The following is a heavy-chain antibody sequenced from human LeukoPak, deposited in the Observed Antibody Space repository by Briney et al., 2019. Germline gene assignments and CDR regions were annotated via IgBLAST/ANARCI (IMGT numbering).Heavy chain of an antibody. CDR2: INGGGDNA. V-gene: IGHV3-23*01. CDR3: AKTNGYFDS. J-gene: IGHJ4*02. Sequence: GGSLRLSCAASGFTFCNYAMTCLRQPPGEGRECVSGINGGGDNANYTNSVKGRFTTSTDTTKNTLYLQMNSLRGEDAAVYYCAKTNGYFDSWGQGTLVTVSS. CDR1: GFTFCNYA.